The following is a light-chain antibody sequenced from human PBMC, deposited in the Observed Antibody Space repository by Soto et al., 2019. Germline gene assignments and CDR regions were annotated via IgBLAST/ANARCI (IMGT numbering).Light chain of an antibody. J-gene: IGKJ1*01. CDR2: GAS. V-gene: IGKV3-20*01. CDR3: HHYCRSPPT. CDR1: QSVSSSY. Sequence: EIVLTQSPGTLSLSTGERATLSCRASQSVSSSYLAWYQQKPGQAPRLLIYGASSRATGIPDRFSGSGSGTDFTLTIRRLEPEGFAVYYWHHYCRSPPTFGEVTKVDIQ.